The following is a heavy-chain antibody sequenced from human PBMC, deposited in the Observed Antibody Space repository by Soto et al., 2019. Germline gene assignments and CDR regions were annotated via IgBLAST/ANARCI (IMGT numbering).Heavy chain of an antibody. CDR1: GYTFTTYD. CDR2: ISTYNGNT. J-gene: IGHJ6*02. D-gene: IGHD2-8*01. Sequence: ASVKVSCKASGYTFTTYDISWVRQAPGQGLEWMGRISTYNGNTNYPQSLQGRLTMTTDTSTTTAYMELRNQRSDDTAVYYCARDPYHVLMVNAPNLYGMDVWGQGTTVTVSS. CDR3: ARDPYHVLMVNAPNLYGMDV. V-gene: IGHV1-18*01.